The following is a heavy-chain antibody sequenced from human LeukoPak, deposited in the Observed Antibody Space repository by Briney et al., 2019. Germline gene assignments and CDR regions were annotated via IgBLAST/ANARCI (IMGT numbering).Heavy chain of an antibody. Sequence: PSETLSLTCTVSGGSISNYHWSWIRQPAGKGLEWIGRIYTSGSTNYNPSLKSRVTMSVDTSKNQFSLKLTSVTAADTAVYYSARVRSSDHWFDYWGQGTPVTVSS. J-gene: IGHJ4*02. CDR2: IYTSGST. CDR3: ARVRSSDHWFDY. CDR1: GGSISNYH. D-gene: IGHD2-21*01. V-gene: IGHV4-4*07.